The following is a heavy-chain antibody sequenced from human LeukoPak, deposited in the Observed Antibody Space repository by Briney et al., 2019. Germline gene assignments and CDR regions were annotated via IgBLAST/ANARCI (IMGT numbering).Heavy chain of an antibody. CDR2: IYYSGST. Sequence: SETLSLTCTVSGGSISSSSYYWGWIRQPPGKGLEWIGSIYYSGSTYYNPSLKSRVTISVDTSKNQFSLKLSSVTAADTAVYYCARMIVVFDAFDIWGQGTMVTVSS. CDR1: GGSISSSSYY. D-gene: IGHD3-22*01. CDR3: ARMIVVFDAFDI. V-gene: IGHV4-39*07. J-gene: IGHJ3*02.